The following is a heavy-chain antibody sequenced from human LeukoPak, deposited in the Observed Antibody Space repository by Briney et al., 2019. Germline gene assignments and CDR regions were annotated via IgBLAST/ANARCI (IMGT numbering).Heavy chain of an antibody. CDR3: AYDSGSFYYFDY. V-gene: IGHV1-46*01. CDR1: GYTFTSYY. J-gene: IGHJ4*02. Sequence: ASVKVSCKASGYTFTSYYMHWVRQAPGQGLEWMGIINPSGGSTSYAQKFQGRVTMTTDTSTSTVYMELSSLRSEDTAVYYCAYDSGSFYYFDYWGEGTLVTVSS. D-gene: IGHD1-26*01. CDR2: INPSGGST.